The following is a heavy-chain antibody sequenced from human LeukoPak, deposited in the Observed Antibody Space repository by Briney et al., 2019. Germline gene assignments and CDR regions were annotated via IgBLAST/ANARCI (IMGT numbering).Heavy chain of an antibody. CDR1: GFTFDDYA. Sequence: GRSLRLSCAASGFTFDDYAMHWVRQAPGKGLEWVSGISWNSGSIGYADSVKGRFTISRDNAKNSLYLQMNSVRAEDTALYYCAKEGGAIAAAAFFDYWGQGTLVSVSS. V-gene: IGHV3-9*01. J-gene: IGHJ4*02. D-gene: IGHD6-13*01. CDR3: AKEGGAIAAAAFFDY. CDR2: ISWNSGSI.